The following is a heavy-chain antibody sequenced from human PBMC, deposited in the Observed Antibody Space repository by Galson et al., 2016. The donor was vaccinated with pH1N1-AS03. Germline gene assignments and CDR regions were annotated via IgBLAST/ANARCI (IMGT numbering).Heavy chain of an antibody. V-gene: IGHV3-9*01. J-gene: IGHJ6*02. CDR2: FSLDSDWI. D-gene: IGHD3-16*01. CDR3: TKDLVPGGADV. Sequence: SLRLSCAVSGSSLDLYAMHWVRQIPGKGLEWVSGFSLDSDWIGYADSVKGRFTVSRDKDKNSLYLEMNNLRTEDTALYYCTKDLVPGGADVWGQGTTVTVSS. CDR1: GSSLDLYA.